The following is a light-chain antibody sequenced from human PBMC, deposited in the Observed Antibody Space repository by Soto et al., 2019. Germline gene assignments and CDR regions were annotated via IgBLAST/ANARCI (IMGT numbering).Light chain of an antibody. CDR3: QQYHTSPVT. J-gene: IGKJ1*01. Sequence: EIVLTQFPGTLSLSPGERATLSCRASQSVGSNYLAWYQQRPGQPPNLLIFGASHRAPDIPDRFSGSGSGTDFTLTISRLEPEDFAVYYCQQYHTSPVTFGQGTKVDI. V-gene: IGKV3-20*01. CDR1: QSVGSNY. CDR2: GAS.